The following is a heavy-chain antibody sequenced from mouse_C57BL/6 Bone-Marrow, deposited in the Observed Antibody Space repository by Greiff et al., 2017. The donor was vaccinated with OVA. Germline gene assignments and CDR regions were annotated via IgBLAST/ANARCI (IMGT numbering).Heavy chain of an antibody. D-gene: IGHD3-3*01. Sequence: EVKVEESGGGLVQPGGSMKLSCAASGFTFSDAWMDWVRQFPEQGLEWVAEISNKANNHATYCAESVKGRFTISRDESKSSVYLQMSSLRAEVTGIYYCTRWGPGFAYWGQGTLVTVSA. CDR3: TRWGPGFAY. J-gene: IGHJ3*01. CDR2: ISNKANNHAT. V-gene: IGHV6-6*01. CDR1: GFTFSDAW.